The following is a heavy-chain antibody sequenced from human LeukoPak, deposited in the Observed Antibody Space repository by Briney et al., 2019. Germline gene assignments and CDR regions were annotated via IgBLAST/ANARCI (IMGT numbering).Heavy chain of an antibody. CDR3: ARGKRGFIYGSDY. D-gene: IGHD5-18*01. CDR1: RFTFSSYA. J-gene: IGHJ4*02. Sequence: PGGSLRLSCAASRFTFSSYAMHWVRQAPGKGLEWVALIWYDGSNKYYADSVKGRFSISRDNSKNTLSLQMNSLRVEDTALYYCARGKRGFIYGSDYWGQGTLVTVSS. V-gene: IGHV3-33*01. CDR2: IWYDGSNK.